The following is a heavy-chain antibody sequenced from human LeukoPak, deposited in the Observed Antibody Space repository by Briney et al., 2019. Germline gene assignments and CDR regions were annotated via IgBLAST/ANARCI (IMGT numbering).Heavy chain of an antibody. J-gene: IGHJ4*02. CDR1: GFTFSSHH. V-gene: IGHV3-21*01. CDR3: AKDSAYYWFDY. CDR2: ISSDSSSFK. Sequence: PGGSLRLSCAASGFTFSSHHFHWVRQAPGKGLEWVSSISSDSSSFKYYAHSVKGRFTISRDSAKNSLYLQMNSLRDEDTAVYYCAKDSAYYWFDYWGQGTLVTVSS. D-gene: IGHD3-9*01.